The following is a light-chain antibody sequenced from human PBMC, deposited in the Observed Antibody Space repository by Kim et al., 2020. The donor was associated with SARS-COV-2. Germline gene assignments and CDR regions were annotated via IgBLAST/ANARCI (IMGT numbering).Light chain of an antibody. CDR3: QQYNNWPPEIT. CDR1: QSVSRN. J-gene: IGKJ4*01. CDR2: AAS. Sequence: EVVMTQSPVTLSASPGERATLSCRASQSVSRNLAWYQQKPGQTPRLLIYAASTRATGIPARFSGSGSGTEFTLTISSLQSEDFAVYYCQQYNNWPPEITFGGGTKVDIK. V-gene: IGKV3-15*01.